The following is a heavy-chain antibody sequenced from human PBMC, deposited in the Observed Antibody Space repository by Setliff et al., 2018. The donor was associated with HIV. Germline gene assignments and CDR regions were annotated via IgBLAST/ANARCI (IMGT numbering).Heavy chain of an antibody. CDR2: LYVSGDT. J-gene: IGHJ6*03. D-gene: IGHD2-15*01. CDR3: ALTGHRLLRGYMDV. V-gene: IGHV4-4*07. CDR1: DDPISSYY. Sequence: SETLSLTCYVTDDPISSYYWSWVRQPAGKGLEWIGRLYVSGDTNYNPSLKSRVTMSLDTSKKHFSLNLKPVTAADTAVYYCALTGHRLLRGYMDVWGKGTTVTVSS.